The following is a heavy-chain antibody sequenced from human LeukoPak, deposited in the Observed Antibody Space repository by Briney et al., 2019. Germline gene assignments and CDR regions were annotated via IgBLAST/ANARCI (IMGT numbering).Heavy chain of an antibody. CDR1: GGTFSSYA. J-gene: IGHJ6*03. CDR2: IIPIFGTA. CDR3: ARAHVCSSTSCPQDYYYYMDF. V-gene: IGHV1-69*05. Sequence: GASVKVSCKASGGTFSSYAISWVRQAPGQGLEWMGGIIPIFGTANYAQKFQGRVTITTDESTSTAYMELSSLRSEDTAVYYCARAHVCSSTSCPQDYYYYMDFWGKGTTVTVSS. D-gene: IGHD2-2*01.